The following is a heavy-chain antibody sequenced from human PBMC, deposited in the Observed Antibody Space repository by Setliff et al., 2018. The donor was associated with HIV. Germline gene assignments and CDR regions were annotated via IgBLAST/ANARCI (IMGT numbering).Heavy chain of an antibody. J-gene: IGHJ4*02. D-gene: IGHD5-12*01. CDR2: INHSGDT. CDR3: ARLGAEDFSDYDWVDY. CDR1: GGSFSGYY. V-gene: IGHV4-34*01. Sequence: TLSLTCPVYGGSFSGYYWSWIRQPPGKGLEWIGEINHSGDTNYNPSLKSRVTISVDTSKNQFSLNLNSVTAADTAVYYCARLGAEDFSDYDWVDYWGQGTLVTVSS.